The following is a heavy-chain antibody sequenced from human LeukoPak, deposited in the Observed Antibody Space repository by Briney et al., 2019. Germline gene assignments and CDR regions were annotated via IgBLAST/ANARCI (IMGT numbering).Heavy chain of an antibody. V-gene: IGHV3-30-3*01. Sequence: GRSLRLSCAASGFTFSSYPMHWVRQAPGKGLEWMGVISYDGSNKYSADSVKGRFTISRDNSKNTLYLQVSSLRAEDTAVYYCARDGGGYYASGTHYYFDCRGQGTLVTVSS. CDR1: GFTFSSYP. J-gene: IGHJ4*02. CDR2: ISYDGSNK. CDR3: ARDGGGYYASGTHYYFDC. D-gene: IGHD3-10*01.